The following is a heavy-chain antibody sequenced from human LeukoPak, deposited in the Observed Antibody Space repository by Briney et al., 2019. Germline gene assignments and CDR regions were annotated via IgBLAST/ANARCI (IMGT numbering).Heavy chain of an antibody. J-gene: IGHJ4*02. CDR2: ISGSGGGT. V-gene: IGHV3-23*01. CDR3: AKRGVVIRVILVGFHKEAYYFDS. Sequence: GGSLRLSCAVSGITLSNYGMSWVRQAPGKGLEWVAGISGSGGGTDYADAVKGRFTISRDNRKNTLHLQMNSLRAEDTAVYFCAKRGVVIRVILVGFHKEAYYFDSWGQGALVTVSS. CDR1: GITLSNYG. D-gene: IGHD3-22*01.